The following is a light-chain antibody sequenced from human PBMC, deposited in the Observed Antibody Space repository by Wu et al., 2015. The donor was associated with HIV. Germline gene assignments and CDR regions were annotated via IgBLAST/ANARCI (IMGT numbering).Light chain of an antibody. J-gene: IGKJ2*03. V-gene: IGKV1-39*01. CDR1: QSISTY. CDR2: AAS. Sequence: DIQMTQSPPSLSASVGDRIIITCRASQSISTYLNWYQQKPGKAPKVLIYAASSLQSGVPSRFSGSGSGTDFTLTISSLQPEDFATYYCQQSSVFPYSFGLGDQTADQT. CDR3: QQSSVFPYS.